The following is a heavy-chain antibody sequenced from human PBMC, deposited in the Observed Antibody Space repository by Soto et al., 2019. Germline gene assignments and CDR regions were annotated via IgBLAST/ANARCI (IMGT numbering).Heavy chain of an antibody. CDR1: GYSFTSYW. CDR3: AGGGVRGVITRTRDYYGMDV. V-gene: IGHV5-10-1*01. Sequence: GESLKISCKGSGYSFTSYWITWVRQMPGKGLEWMGRIDPSDSYTNYSPSFQGHVTISADKSISTAYLQWSSLKASDTAMYYCAGGGVRGVITRTRDYYGMDVWGQGTTVTVPS. CDR2: IDPSDSYT. J-gene: IGHJ6*02. D-gene: IGHD3-10*01.